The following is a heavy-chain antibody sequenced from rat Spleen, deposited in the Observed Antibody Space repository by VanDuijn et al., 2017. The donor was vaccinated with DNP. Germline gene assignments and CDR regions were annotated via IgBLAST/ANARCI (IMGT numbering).Heavy chain of an antibody. Sequence: EVQLVESGGGLVQPGRSLKLSCAASGFPFSNYVMAWVRQAPTKGLEWVATISYDGSRTYYRDSVKGRFTISRDNAKNTLYLQMNSLRSEDTATYYCTRRFRDTRAMDAWGQGISVTVSS. V-gene: IGHV5-29*01. J-gene: IGHJ4*01. CDR2: ISYDGSRT. CDR3: TRRFRDTRAMDA. D-gene: IGHD4-3*01. CDR1: GFPFSNYV.